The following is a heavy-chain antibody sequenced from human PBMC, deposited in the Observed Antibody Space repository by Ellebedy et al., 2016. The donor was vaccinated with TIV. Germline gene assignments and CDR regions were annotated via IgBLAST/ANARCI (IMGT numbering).Heavy chain of an antibody. CDR3: ATYDSSGWWFDP. D-gene: IGHD3-22*01. J-gene: IGHJ5*02. CDR1: GYTFTGYY. CDR2: INPNSGGT. Sequence: ASVKVSXXVSGYTFTGYYIHWVRQTPGQGLEWMGWINPNSGGTNYAQKFQGRVTMTRDTSISTAYMELSRLRSGDTAVYYCATYDSSGWWFDPWGQGTLVTVSS. V-gene: IGHV1-2*02.